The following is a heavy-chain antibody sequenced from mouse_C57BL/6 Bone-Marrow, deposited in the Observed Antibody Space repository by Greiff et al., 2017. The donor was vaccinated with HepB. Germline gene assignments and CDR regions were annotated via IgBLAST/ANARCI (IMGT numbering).Heavy chain of an antibody. D-gene: IGHD1-1*01. CDR1: GFTFSSYA. Sequence: EVMLVESGGGLVKPGGSLKLSCAASGFTFSSYAMSWVRQTPEKRLEWVATISDGGSYTYYPDNVKGRFTISRDNAKNNLYLQMSHLKSEDTAMYYCARLITTVGYWYFDVWGTGTTVTVSS. V-gene: IGHV5-4*03. J-gene: IGHJ1*03. CDR3: ARLITTVGYWYFDV. CDR2: ISDGGSYT.